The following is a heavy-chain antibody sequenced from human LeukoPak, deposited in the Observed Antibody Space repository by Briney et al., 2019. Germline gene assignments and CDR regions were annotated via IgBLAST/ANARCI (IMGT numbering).Heavy chain of an antibody. CDR2: GGYSGRT. CDR1: GGSITNSDSF. V-gene: IGHV4-39*01. D-gene: IGHD3-10*01. Sequence: SETLSLTCTVSGGSITNSDSFWGWIRQPPGKGLEWIGNGGYSGRTPYDPSLMSRVTIYADNSKNQFSLKLRSVTAADTAVYYCARLDASSAHFSGSFPDYWGQGTLVTVSS. J-gene: IGHJ4*02. CDR3: ARLDASSAHFSGSFPDY.